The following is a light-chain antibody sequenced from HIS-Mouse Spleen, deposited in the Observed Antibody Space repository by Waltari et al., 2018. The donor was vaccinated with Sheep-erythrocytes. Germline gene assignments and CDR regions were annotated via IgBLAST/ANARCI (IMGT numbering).Light chain of an antibody. Sequence: DIQLTQSPSFLSASVGDRVTITFRASQGISSYLAWYQQKPGKGPKLLIYVASTLQSGVPSRFSGSGSGTEFILTISSLQPEDFATDYCQQLNSYPHTFGQRTKLDIK. V-gene: IGKV1-9*01. CDR3: QQLNSYPHT. CDR2: VAS. CDR1: QGISSY. J-gene: IGKJ2*01.